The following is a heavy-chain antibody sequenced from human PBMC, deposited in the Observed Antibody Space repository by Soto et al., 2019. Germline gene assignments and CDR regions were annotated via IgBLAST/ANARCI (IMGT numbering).Heavy chain of an antibody. V-gene: IGHV4-39*01. CDR3: AKGSGSYYFPALGFDY. CDR2: IYYSGST. D-gene: IGHD1-26*01. J-gene: IGHJ4*02. Sequence: QLQLQESGPGLVKPSETLSLTCTVSGGSLSSSSYYWGWIRQPPGKGLEWIGSIYYSGSTYYNPSLKSRVTIYVNTSKNQYSLKPSSVTAADTAVYYCAKGSGSYYFPALGFDYWGQGTLVTVSS. CDR1: GGSLSSSSYY.